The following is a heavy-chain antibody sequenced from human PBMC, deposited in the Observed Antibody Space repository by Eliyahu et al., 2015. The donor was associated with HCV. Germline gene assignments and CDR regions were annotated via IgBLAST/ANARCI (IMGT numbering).Heavy chain of an antibody. V-gene: IGHV3-15*01. Sequence: EVQLVESGGGLVNPGXSXRLSXAASGFSXTTAWLRWVRQAPGKGLEWVARIRSNTDGATTDYAAPVKGRFTISRDDSKSTFYLQMNNLKTDDTAVYYCNTDTVVAAPDYWGQGILVTVSS. CDR2: IRSNTDGATT. D-gene: IGHD1-26*01. CDR3: NTDTVVAAPDY. J-gene: IGHJ4*02. CDR1: GFSXTTAW.